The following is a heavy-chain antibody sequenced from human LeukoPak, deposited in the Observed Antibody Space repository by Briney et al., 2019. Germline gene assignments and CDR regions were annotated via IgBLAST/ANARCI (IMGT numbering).Heavy chain of an antibody. D-gene: IGHD2-2*01. CDR1: GYTFTTYF. CDR2: IDHSDGST. Sequence: ASVKVSCTASGYTFTTYFVHWVRQAPGQGPEWMGIIDHSDGSTSHAQKFQGRVTMTRDTSTSTVYMELSSLRSEDTAVYFCARGRRVVPGVHNVGRTQYYNGMDVWGQGTTVTVSS. V-gene: IGHV1-46*01. CDR3: ARGRRVVPGVHNVGRTQYYNGMDV. J-gene: IGHJ6*02.